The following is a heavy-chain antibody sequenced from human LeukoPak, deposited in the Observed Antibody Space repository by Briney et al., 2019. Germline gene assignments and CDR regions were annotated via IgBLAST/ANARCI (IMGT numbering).Heavy chain of an antibody. CDR3: ARVKSSGIAFRGRGGSFDY. V-gene: IGHV4-59*08. D-gene: IGHD6-13*01. J-gene: IGHJ4*02. CDR2: IYYSGST. Sequence: SETLSLTRTVSGGSISSYYWSWIRQPPGKGLEWIGYIYYSGSTNYNPSLKSRVTISVDTSKNQFSLKLSSVTAADTAVYYCARVKSSGIAFRGRGGSFDYWGQGTLVTVSS. CDR1: GGSISSYY.